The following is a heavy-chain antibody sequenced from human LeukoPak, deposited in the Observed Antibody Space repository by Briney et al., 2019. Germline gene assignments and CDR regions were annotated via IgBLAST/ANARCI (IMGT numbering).Heavy chain of an antibody. CDR3: ARSRWPEDY. CDR1: GFTFSSYA. J-gene: IGHJ4*02. D-gene: IGHD4-23*01. Sequence: GGSLRLSCAASGFTFSSYAMSWVRQAPGKGLESVANINQDGTDTNYVDSVKGRFTISRDNAKNSVYLQMNGLRAEDTAVYYCARSRWPEDYWGQGTLVTVSS. V-gene: IGHV3-7*01. CDR2: INQDGTDT.